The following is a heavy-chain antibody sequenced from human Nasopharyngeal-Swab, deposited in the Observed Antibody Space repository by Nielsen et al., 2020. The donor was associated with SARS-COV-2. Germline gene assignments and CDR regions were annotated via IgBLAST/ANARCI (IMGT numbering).Heavy chain of an antibody. CDR1: GFTFSNYW. J-gene: IGHJ4*02. Sequence: GGSLRLSCAASGFTFSNYWMSWVRQAPGKGLEWVANIKQDGSEIYYVDSLKDRFTISRDNAKNSLYLQMNSLRAEDTAVYYCARLKYDFWNGPPEDYWGQGTLVTVSS. V-gene: IGHV3-7*01. CDR3: ARLKYDFWNGPPEDY. CDR2: IKQDGSEI. D-gene: IGHD3-3*01.